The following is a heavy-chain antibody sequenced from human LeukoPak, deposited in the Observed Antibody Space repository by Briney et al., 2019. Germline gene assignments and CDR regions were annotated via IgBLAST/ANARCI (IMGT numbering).Heavy chain of an antibody. V-gene: IGHV4-31*03. D-gene: IGHD3-22*01. J-gene: IGHJ4*02. CDR1: GASFSSGDQY. CDR2: IHPSGTL. Sequence: SETLSLTCTVSGASFSSGDQYWNWIRQSPGKGLEWIGSIHPSGTLYNNPSLESRVTISIDTAKNQFSLNLNSVTAADTAVYFCSRGLDSRKLGYWGQGTLVTVSS. CDR3: SRGLDSRKLGY.